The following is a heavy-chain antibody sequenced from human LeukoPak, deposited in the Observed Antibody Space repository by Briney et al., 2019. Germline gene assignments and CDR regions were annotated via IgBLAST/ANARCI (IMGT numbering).Heavy chain of an antibody. J-gene: IGHJ4*02. D-gene: IGHD3-10*01. CDR2: ISYDGSNE. CDR1: GFTFSSYG. V-gene: IGHV3-30*18. Sequence: GGTLRLSCAASGFTFSSYGMSWVRHAPGKGLEWVAVISYDGSNEYYADSVKGRFTISRDNSKNTLYLQMNSLRAEDTAVYYCAKVLQMVREVTPFDYWGQGTLVTVSS. CDR3: AKVLQMVREVTPFDY.